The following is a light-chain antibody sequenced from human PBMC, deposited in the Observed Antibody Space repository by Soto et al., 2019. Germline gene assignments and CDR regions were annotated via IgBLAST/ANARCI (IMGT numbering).Light chain of an antibody. J-gene: IGKJ1*01. CDR3: KQLNNYPRT. CDR2: TAY. V-gene: IGKV1-9*01. CDR1: QGISSY. Sequence: DIQLTQSPSFLSASVGDRVTITCRASQGISSYLAWYQQKPGKAPKLLISTAYTLQSGVPSRFSGSGSGTEFTLTIRSLQPEDFATYYCKQLNNYPRTFGQGTKVDIK.